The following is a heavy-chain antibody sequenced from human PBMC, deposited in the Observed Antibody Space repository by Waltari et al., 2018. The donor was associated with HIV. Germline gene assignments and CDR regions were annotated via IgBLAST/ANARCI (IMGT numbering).Heavy chain of an antibody. D-gene: IGHD1-7*01. Sequence: EVQLVESGGGLVQPGGSLRLSCAASGFTFSTYDMNWVRQIRGKGWVWVSIIGTTDDNYSSGSVMRRFFISRDNAKNSLYLQMNSLRAEDTAVYYCARVVAGQLHFGMDVWGQGTAVIVSS. J-gene: IGHJ6*02. CDR1: GFTFSTYD. CDR2: IGTTDDN. CDR3: ARVVAGQLHFGMDV. V-gene: IGHV3-13*01.